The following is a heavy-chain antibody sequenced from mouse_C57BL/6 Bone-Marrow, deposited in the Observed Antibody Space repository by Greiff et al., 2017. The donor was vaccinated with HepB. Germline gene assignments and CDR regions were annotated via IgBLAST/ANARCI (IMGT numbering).Heavy chain of an antibody. D-gene: IGHD1-1*01. CDR2: IDPENGDT. CDR1: GFNIKDYY. CDR3: TTRTPITTVVAKDYFDY. J-gene: IGHJ2*01. Sequence: VQLQQSGAELVRPGASVKLSCTASGFNIKDYYMHWVKQRPEQGLEWIGRIDPENGDTEYASKFQGKATITADTSTNTAYLQLSSLTSEDTAVYYCTTRTPITTVVAKDYFDYWGQGTTLTVSS. V-gene: IGHV14-4*01.